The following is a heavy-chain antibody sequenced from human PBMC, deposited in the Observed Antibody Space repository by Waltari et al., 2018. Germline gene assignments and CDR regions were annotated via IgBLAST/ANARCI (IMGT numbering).Heavy chain of an antibody. V-gene: IGHV1-2*06. CDR3: AREVLQDGDYVVYFDY. CDR1: GYTFTGYY. D-gene: IGHD4-17*01. CDR2: INPNSGGT. J-gene: IGHJ4*02. Sequence: QVQLVQSGAEVKKPGASVKVSCKASGYTFTGYYMHWVRQAPGQGLEWMGRINPNSGGTNYAQKFQGRVTMTRDTSISTAYMELSRLRSDDTAVYDCAREVLQDGDYVVYFDYWCQGTLVTVSS.